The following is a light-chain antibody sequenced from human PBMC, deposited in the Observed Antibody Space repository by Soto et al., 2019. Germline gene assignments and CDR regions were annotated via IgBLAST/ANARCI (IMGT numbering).Light chain of an antibody. J-gene: IGLJ2*01. CDR2: DVN. CDR3: CSYAGSYTLV. CDR1: SSDVGGYNY. V-gene: IGLV2-11*01. Sequence: QSALTQPPSASGSPGQSVTISCTGTSSDVGGYNYVSWYQQRPGKAPKLMISDVNKRPSGVPDRFSGSKSGNTASLTISGLQTEDEADYYCCSYAGSYTLVFGGGTKVTVL.